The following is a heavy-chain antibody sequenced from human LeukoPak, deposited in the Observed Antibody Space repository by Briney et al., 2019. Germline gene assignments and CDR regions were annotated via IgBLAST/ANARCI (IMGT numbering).Heavy chain of an antibody. J-gene: IGHJ3*02. CDR3: ARALNGFDI. Sequence: GGSLGLSCAASGLIVSSNYMTWVRQAPGKGLEWVSVIYSGGSIYYADSVKGRFTISRDNSRNTLYLQMNSLRAEDTAVYYCARALNGFDIWGPGTLVTVSS. CDR1: GLIVSSNY. V-gene: IGHV3-53*01. CDR2: IYSGGSI.